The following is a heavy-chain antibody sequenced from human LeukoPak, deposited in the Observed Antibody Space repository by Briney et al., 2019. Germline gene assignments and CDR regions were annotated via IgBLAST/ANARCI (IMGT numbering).Heavy chain of an antibody. V-gene: IGHV1-2*02. D-gene: IGHD3-3*01. CDR1: GYTFTGYY. Sequence: GASVKVSCKASGYTFTGYYMHWVRQAPGQGLEWMGWINPNSGGTNYAQKFQGRVTMTRDTSISTAYMELSRLRSDDTAVYYCARDQGETIFGVVITLIHTLDYWGQGTLVTVSS. CDR3: ARDQGETIFGVVITLIHTLDY. CDR2: INPNSGGT. J-gene: IGHJ4*02.